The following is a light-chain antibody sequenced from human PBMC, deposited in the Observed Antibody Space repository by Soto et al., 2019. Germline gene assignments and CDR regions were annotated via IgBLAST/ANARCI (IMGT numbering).Light chain of an antibody. Sequence: EIVLTQSPGTLSLPPGERATLSCRASQSVSSSSVSWYQQRPGQAPRHLIYGVSNRATGIPDSFSGSGSGTDFTLTISRLEPEDFAVYYCQQYDNSPPMYTFGQGTKLEIK. V-gene: IGKV3-20*01. J-gene: IGKJ2*01. CDR1: QSVSSSS. CDR2: GVS. CDR3: QQYDNSPPMYT.